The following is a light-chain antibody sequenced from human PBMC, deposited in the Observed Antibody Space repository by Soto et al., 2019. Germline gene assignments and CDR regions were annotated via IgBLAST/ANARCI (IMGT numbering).Light chain of an antibody. CDR2: GNT. V-gene: IGLV1-40*01. Sequence: QSVLTQPPSVSGAPGQRVTISCTGSSSNIGAGYDVHWYQQFPGTTPKFLIYGNTNRPSGVPDRFSASKSGTSASLDITGLQAEDEAEYFCQSYASSLTVVSGGGTKVTVL. CDR1: SSNIGAGYD. J-gene: IGLJ2*01. CDR3: QSYASSLTVV.